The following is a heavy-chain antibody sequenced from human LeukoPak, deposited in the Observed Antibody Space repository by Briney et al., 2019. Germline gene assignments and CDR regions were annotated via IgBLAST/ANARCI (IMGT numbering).Heavy chain of an antibody. CDR1: GGTFSSYA. CDR2: IIPIFGTA. Sequence: SVKVSCKASGGTFSSYAISWVRQAPGQGLEWMGGIIPIFGTANYAQKFQGRVTITTDEPTSTAYMELSSLRSEDTAVYYCARNSLSGYSYGEIDYWGQGILVTVSS. CDR3: ARNSLSGYSYGEIDY. D-gene: IGHD5-18*01. J-gene: IGHJ4*02. V-gene: IGHV1-69*05.